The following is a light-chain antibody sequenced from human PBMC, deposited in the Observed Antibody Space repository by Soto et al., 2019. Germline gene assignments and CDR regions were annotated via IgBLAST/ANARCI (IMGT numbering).Light chain of an antibody. V-gene: IGLV2-14*03. CDR1: SSDVGGYNY. CDR3: SSYTRSSTWV. CDR2: DVS. J-gene: IGLJ3*02. Sequence: QSVLTQPASVSGSPGQSIIISCTGTSSDVGGYNYVSWYQQHPSKAPKLMIYDVSDRPSGVSYRFSGSKSGNTASLTISGLQAEDEADYYCSSYTRSSTWVFGGGTKVTVL.